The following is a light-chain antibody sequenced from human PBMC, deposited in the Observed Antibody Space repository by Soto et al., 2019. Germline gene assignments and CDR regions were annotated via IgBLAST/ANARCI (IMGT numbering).Light chain of an antibody. CDR1: QSVISN. V-gene: IGKV3-15*01. CDR3: QQYNNWPRT. J-gene: IGKJ3*01. Sequence: EIVMTQSPATLSVSPGERATLYFSASQSVISNLALYRQKPGQAPRLLIYGASTRATGIPARFSGSGSGTEFTLTISSLQSEDFAVYYCQQYNNWPRTFGPGTKVDI. CDR2: GAS.